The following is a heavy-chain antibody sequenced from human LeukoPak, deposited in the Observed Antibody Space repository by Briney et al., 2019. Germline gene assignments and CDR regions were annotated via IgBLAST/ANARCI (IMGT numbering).Heavy chain of an antibody. CDR2: IYYSGST. Sequence: SETLSLTCTVSGGSISSYYWSWIRQPPGKGLEWIEYIYYSGSTNYNPSLKSRVTISVDTSKNQFSLKLSSVTAADTAVYYCAGASYDSSGVHWGQGTLVTVSS. CDR1: GGSISSYY. D-gene: IGHD3-22*01. J-gene: IGHJ4*02. CDR3: AGASYDSSGVH. V-gene: IGHV4-59*01.